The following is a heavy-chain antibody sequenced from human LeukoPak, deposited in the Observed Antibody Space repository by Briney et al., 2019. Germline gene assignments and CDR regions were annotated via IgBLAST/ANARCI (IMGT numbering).Heavy chain of an antibody. V-gene: IGHV1-46*01. CDR3: ARVGGSSSSPDY. CDR2: INPSGGST. J-gene: IGHJ4*02. Sequence: ASVKVSCKASGYTFTSYGISWVRQAPGQGLEWMGIINPSGGSTSYTQKFQGRVTMTRDTSTSTVYMELSSLRSEDTAVYYCARVGGSSSSPDYWGQGTLVTVSS. D-gene: IGHD6-6*01. CDR1: GYTFTSYG.